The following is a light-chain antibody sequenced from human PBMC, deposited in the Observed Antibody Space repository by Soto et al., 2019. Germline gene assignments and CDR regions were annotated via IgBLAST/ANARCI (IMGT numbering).Light chain of an antibody. CDR3: QQYNDWPLT. V-gene: IGKV3-15*01. J-gene: IGKJ1*01. Sequence: EIEMTQAPVTLSVSPGEGANLSCGASQSINSNLAWYQQKPGQAPSLLIYGAFTRATGIPARFSGTGSGTEFTLTISSLQSEDIALYYCQQYNDWPLTFGQGPKVDI. CDR2: GAF. CDR1: QSINSN.